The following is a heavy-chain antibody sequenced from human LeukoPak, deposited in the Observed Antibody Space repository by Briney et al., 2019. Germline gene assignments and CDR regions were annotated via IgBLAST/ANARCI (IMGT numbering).Heavy chain of an antibody. CDR2: IYYSGST. V-gene: IGHV4-61*08. CDR3: AREVGLTNDY. Sequence: SETLPLTCTVSGGSISSGDYYWSWIRQPPGKGLEWIGYIYYSGSTNYNPSLKSRVTISVDTSKNQFSLKLSSVTAADTAVYYCAREVGLTNDYWGQGTLVTVSS. D-gene: IGHD1-1*01. J-gene: IGHJ4*02. CDR1: GGSISSGDYY.